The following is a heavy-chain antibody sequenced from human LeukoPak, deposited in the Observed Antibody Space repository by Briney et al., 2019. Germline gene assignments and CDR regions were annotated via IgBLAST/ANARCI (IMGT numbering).Heavy chain of an antibody. V-gene: IGHV3-30-3*01. CDR2: ISYDGSNK. J-gene: IGHJ4*02. Sequence: PGGSLRLSCAASGFTFSIYAMHWVRQAPGKGLEWVAVISYDGSNKYYADSVKGRFTISRDNSKNTLYLQMNSLRAEDTAVYYCARESKSGDFWSGYYPDYWGQGTLVTVSS. CDR1: GFTFSIYA. CDR3: ARESKSGDFWSGYYPDY. D-gene: IGHD3-3*01.